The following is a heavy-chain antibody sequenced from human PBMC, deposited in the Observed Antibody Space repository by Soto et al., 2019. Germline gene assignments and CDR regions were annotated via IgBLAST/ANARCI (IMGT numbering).Heavy chain of an antibody. CDR2: LSDSGGST. CDR3: VEDAYSGCGDFDY. J-gene: IGHJ4*02. CDR1: GFTFSSYA. D-gene: IGHD5-12*01. V-gene: IGHV3-23*01. Sequence: EVQLLESGGGLVQPGGSLRLSCADSGFTFSSYAMTWVRQAPGKGRKWVSSLSDSGGSTYYAGSVKGRFTISRAHTKNTLYLQKTSLRTEDTASYYCVEDAYSGCGDFDYWGQGPLVTVSS.